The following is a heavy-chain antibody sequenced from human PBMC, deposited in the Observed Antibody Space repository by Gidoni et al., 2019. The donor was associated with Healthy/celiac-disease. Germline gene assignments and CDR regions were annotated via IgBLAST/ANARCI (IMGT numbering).Heavy chain of an antibody. CDR1: GFTFSSYG. J-gene: IGHJ4*02. CDR3: ARDNGDPAFDY. D-gene: IGHD4-17*01. CDR2: IWYDGSNK. Sequence: QVQLVESGGGVVQPGRSLRLSCAASGFTFSSYGMHWVRQAPGTGLEWVAVIWYDGSNKYYADSVKGRFTISRDNSKNTLYLQMNSLRAEDTAVYYCARDNGDPAFDYWGQGTLVTVSS. V-gene: IGHV3-33*01.